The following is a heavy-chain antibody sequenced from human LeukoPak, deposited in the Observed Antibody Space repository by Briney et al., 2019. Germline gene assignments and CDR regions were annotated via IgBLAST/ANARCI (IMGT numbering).Heavy chain of an antibody. CDR1: GGSISSYY. CDR3: ARRDWSGSLDY. CDR2: IYYSGST. D-gene: IGHD1-26*01. V-gene: IGHV4-59*01. Sequence: SETLSLTCTVSGGSISSYYWSWIRQSPGKGLEWIGYIYYSGSTNYDPALKSRVTISVDTSKNQFSLKLTSVTAADTAVYDWARRDWSGSLDYWGQGTLVTVSS. J-gene: IGHJ4*02.